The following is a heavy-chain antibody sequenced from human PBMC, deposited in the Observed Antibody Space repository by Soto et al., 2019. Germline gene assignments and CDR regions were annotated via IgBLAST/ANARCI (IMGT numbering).Heavy chain of an antibody. CDR3: ARGAIVLVLADKPYFEY. Sequence: ASVKVSCKASGYTFTTYNRHWVRQAPGQGPEWMGVINPSDGTTSLAQGFQGRVTMTRDTSTSTAYMELRGLRSDDTAIYYCARGAIVLVLADKPYFEYWGQGTLVTVSP. CDR1: GYTFTTYN. CDR2: INPSDGTT. V-gene: IGHV1-46*01. J-gene: IGHJ4*02. D-gene: IGHD2-21*01.